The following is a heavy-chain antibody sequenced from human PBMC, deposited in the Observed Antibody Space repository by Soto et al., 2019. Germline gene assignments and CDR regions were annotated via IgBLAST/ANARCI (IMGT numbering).Heavy chain of an antibody. D-gene: IGHD3-3*01. Sequence: GGSLRLSCAASGFTFSSYSMNWVRQAPGKGLEWVSYISSSGSSIYYADSVKGRFTISRDNAKNSLYLQMNSLRDEDTAVYYCARVARITISGVVIIGWFDPWGQGTLVTVSS. J-gene: IGHJ5*02. CDR3: ARVARITISGVVIIGWFDP. V-gene: IGHV3-48*02. CDR2: ISSSGSSI. CDR1: GFTFSSYS.